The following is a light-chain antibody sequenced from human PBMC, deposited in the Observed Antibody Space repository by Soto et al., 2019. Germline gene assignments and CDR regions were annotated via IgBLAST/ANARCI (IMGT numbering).Light chain of an antibody. Sequence: QSVLTQPASASGTPGQRVTISCSGSSSNIGSNHVYWYQQLPGTTPKLVIYRNSLRPSGVPDHFSASKSGTSASLAISGRRSDDEADYYCAAWDDSLSGLVFGGGTKLTVL. J-gene: IGLJ3*02. CDR1: SSNIGSNH. CDR3: AAWDDSLSGLV. CDR2: RNS. V-gene: IGLV1-47*01.